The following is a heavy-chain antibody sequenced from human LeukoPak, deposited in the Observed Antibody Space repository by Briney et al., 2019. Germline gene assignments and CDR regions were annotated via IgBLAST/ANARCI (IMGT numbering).Heavy chain of an antibody. Sequence: PGGSLRLSCAASGFTFSSYWMSWVRQAPGKGLQWVTYISYDGSNKFYADSVKGRFTISRDDSKNTLFLQMNSPRVEDTAIYYCARNYYDSGNYYSGLDYWGQGTLVTVSS. CDR1: GFTFSSYW. CDR3: ARNYYDSGNYYSGLDY. J-gene: IGHJ4*02. V-gene: IGHV3-30*03. D-gene: IGHD3-22*01. CDR2: ISYDGSNK.